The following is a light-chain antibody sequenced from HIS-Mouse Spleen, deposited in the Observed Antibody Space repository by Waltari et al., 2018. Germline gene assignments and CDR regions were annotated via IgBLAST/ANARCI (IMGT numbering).Light chain of an antibody. Sequence: EIVLTQSPGTLSLSPGERATLSCRASQSVSSSYLAWYQQKPGQAPRLLSYGASSRATGIPDRFSGSGSGTDFTLTISRLEPEDFAVYYCQQYGSSPLTFCGGTKVEIK. V-gene: IGKV3-20*01. CDR3: QQYGSSPLT. CDR2: GAS. CDR1: QSVSSSY. J-gene: IGKJ4*01.